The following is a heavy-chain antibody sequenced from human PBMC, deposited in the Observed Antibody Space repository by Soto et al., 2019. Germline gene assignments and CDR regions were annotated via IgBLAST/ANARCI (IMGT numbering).Heavy chain of an antibody. CDR2: IYYSGST. V-gene: IGHV4-59*01. CDR3: ASHYRRRGWEWATEPLFDY. CDR1: GGSISSYY. D-gene: IGHD6-19*01. Sequence: SETLSLTCAVYGGSISSYYWSWIRQPPGKGLEWIGYIYYSGSTNYNPSLKSRVTISVDMSKNQFSLKLSSVTAADTAVYYCASHYRRRGWEWATEPLFDYWGQGTLVTVSS. J-gene: IGHJ4*02.